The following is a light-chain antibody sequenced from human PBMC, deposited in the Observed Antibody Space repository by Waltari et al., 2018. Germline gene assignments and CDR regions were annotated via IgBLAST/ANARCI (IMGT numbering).Light chain of an antibody. J-gene: IGLJ3*02. Sequence: QSVLTQPPSVSGTPGQRVTNSCSGSSSNIGSNYVHLYQHLPGTAPKLLIYRNNQRPSGVPDRFSGSKSGTSASLAISGLRSEDEADYYCAAWDDSLSGWVFGGGPKLTVL. CDR2: RNN. CDR1: SSNIGSNY. V-gene: IGLV1-47*01. CDR3: AAWDDSLSGWV.